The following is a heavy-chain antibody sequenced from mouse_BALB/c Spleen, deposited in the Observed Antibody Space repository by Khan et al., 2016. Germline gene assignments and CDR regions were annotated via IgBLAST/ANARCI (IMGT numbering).Heavy chain of an antibody. Sequence: EVQLQESGPGLVKPSQLLSLTCTVTGYSITSGYGWNWIRQFPGNKLGWMGYISYSGSTNYNPSLKSRISITRDTSKNQFFLQLNSVTTEDTATYYCARTARIKYWGQGTTLTVSS. CDR1: GYSITSGYG. J-gene: IGHJ2*01. CDR2: ISYSGST. D-gene: IGHD1-2*01. V-gene: IGHV3-2*02. CDR3: ARTARIKY.